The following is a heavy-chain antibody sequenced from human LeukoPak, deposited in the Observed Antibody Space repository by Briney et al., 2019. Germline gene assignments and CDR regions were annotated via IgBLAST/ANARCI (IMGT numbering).Heavy chain of an antibody. V-gene: IGHV1-69*13. CDR3: ARGSGWPGDWFDP. CDR2: IIPIFGTA. J-gene: IGHJ5*02. CDR1: GGTFSSYA. D-gene: IGHD6-19*01. Sequence: ASVKVPCKASGGTFSSYAISWVRQAPGQGLEWMGGIIPIFGTANYAQKFQGRVTITADESTSTAYMELSSLRSEDTAVYYCARGSGWPGDWFDPWGQGTLVTVSS.